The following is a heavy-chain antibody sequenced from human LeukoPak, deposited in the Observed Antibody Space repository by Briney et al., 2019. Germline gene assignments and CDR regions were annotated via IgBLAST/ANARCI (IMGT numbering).Heavy chain of an antibody. CDR3: ARGDYDYVWGSYRPPRG. CDR2: ISSSGSTI. V-gene: IGHV3-48*03. D-gene: IGHD3-16*02. J-gene: IGHJ4*02. CDR1: GFTFSSYE. Sequence: GGSLRLSCAASGFTFSSYEMNWVRQAPGKGLEWVSYISSSGSTIYYADSVKGRFTISRDNAKNSLYLQMNSLRAEDTAVYYCARGDYDYVWGSYRPPRGWGQGTLVTVSS.